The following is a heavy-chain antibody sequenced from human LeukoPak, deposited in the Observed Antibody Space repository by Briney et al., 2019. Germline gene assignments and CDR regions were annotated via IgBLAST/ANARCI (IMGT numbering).Heavy chain of an antibody. D-gene: IGHD6-19*01. V-gene: IGHV4-39*01. CDR1: GGSISSSSYY. CDR3: ARSEVYSSGSDFDY. Sequence: SETLSLTCTVSGGSISSSSYYWGWIRQPPGKGPEGIGSIYYRGSTYYNPSLKSRVTISVDTSKTQFSLKLSSVTAAATAVYYCARSEVYSSGSDFDYWGQGTMVTVSS. J-gene: IGHJ4*02. CDR2: IYYRGST.